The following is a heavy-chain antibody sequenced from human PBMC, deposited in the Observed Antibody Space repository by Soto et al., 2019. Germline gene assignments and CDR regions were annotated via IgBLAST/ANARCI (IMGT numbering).Heavy chain of an antibody. D-gene: IGHD3-3*01. J-gene: IGHJ4*02. CDR3: ARLPGGFYYDNGDYDFLDY. V-gene: IGHV3-53*01. CDR1: GLSVVGSY. Sequence: PGGSLRLSCAASGLSVVGSYMNWFRQSERKGLEWISVVYPDDNTYYAESVRGRFTISRDRSKNTVSLQMNSLRAEDTAVYYCARLPGGFYYDNGDYDFLDYWGQGTLVTVSS. CDR2: VYPDDNT.